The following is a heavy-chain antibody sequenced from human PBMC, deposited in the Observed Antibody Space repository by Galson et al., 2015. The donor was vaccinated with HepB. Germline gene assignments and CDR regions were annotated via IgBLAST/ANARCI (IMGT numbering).Heavy chain of an antibody. CDR1: GFTFSSYG. CDR3: ARDPGYYDSSEPSNYYYGMDV. D-gene: IGHD3-22*01. V-gene: IGHV3-33*01. CDR2: IWYDGSNK. Sequence: SLRLSCAASGFTFSSYGMHWVRQAPGKGLEWVAVIWYDGSNKYYADSVKGRFTISRDNSKNTLYLQMNSLRAEDTAVYYRARDPGYYDSSEPSNYYYGMDVWGQGTTVTVSS. J-gene: IGHJ6*02.